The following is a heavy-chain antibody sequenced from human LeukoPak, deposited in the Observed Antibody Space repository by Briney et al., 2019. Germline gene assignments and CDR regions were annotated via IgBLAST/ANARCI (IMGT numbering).Heavy chain of an antibody. CDR3: ARTPMGIAVAGTYFQH. Sequence: GGSLRLSCAASGFTFSSYWMSWVRQAPGKGLEWVANIKKDGSEKYYVDSVKGRFTISRDNAKNSLYLQMNSLRAEDTALYYCARTPMGIAVAGTYFQHWGQGTLVTVSS. V-gene: IGHV3-7*01. CDR1: GFTFSSYW. CDR2: IKKDGSEK. J-gene: IGHJ1*01. D-gene: IGHD6-19*01.